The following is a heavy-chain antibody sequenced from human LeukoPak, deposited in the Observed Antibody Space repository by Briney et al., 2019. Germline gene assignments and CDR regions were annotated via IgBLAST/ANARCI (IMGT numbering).Heavy chain of an antibody. Sequence: SETLSLTCTVSGDITHYWGWIRQPPGKGLECIGSSYFSGSTYYNPSLRSRVTISLDTSKKQLSLKLSSVTAADTAVYYCARHNGGGVGSYVAPGPPDYFDYWGQGNLVTVST. D-gene: IGHD1-26*01. CDR1: GDITHY. J-gene: IGHJ4*02. V-gene: IGHV4-39*01. CDR3: ARHNGGGVGSYVAPGPPDYFDY. CDR2: SYFSGST.